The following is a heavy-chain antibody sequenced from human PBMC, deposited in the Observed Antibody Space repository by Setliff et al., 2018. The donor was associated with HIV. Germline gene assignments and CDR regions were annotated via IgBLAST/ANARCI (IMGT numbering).Heavy chain of an antibody. J-gene: IGHJ5*02. Sequence: GASVKVSCKASGGTFSSYAISWVRQAPVQGLEWMGGIIPIFGTANYAQKFQGRVTITTDESTSTAYMELSSLRSEDTAVYYCASGYCSSTSCFYHWFDPWCQGTLVTVSS. CDR2: IIPIFGTA. V-gene: IGHV1-69*05. CDR3: ASGYCSSTSCFYHWFDP. D-gene: IGHD2-2*01. CDR1: GGTFSSYA.